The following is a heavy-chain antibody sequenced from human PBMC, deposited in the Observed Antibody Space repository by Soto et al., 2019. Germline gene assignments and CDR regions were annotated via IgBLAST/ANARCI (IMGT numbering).Heavy chain of an antibody. CDR3: ARDTVLLWFGESSTRWFDP. CDR1: CGSFSGYY. V-gene: IGHV4-34*01. CDR2: INHSGST. J-gene: IGHJ5*02. Sequence: SETLSLTCAVYCGSFSGYYWSWIRQPPGKGLEWIGEINHSGSTNYNPSLKSRVTISVDTSKNQFSLKLSSVTAADTAVYYCARDTVLLWFGESSTRWFDPWGQGTLVTVSS. D-gene: IGHD3-10*01.